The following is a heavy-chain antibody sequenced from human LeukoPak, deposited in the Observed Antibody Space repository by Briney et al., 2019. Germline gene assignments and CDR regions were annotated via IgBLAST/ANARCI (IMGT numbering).Heavy chain of an antibody. CDR3: ARQLRSSWFDP. CDR1: GGSISSYY. CDR2: IYTSGST. Sequence: PSETLSLTCTVSGGSISSYYWSWIRQPPGKGLEWIGYIYTSGSTNYNPSLKSRVTISVDTSKNQFSLKLSSVTAADTAVYYCARQLRSSWFDPWGQGTLVTVSS. J-gene: IGHJ5*02. V-gene: IGHV4-4*09. D-gene: IGHD1-7*01.